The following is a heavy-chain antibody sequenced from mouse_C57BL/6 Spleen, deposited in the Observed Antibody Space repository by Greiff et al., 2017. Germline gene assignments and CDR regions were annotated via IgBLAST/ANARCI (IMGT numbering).Heavy chain of an antibody. CDR2: INYDGSST. CDR3: ARDAGYSDYFDY. V-gene: IGHV5-16*01. J-gene: IGHJ2*01. CDR1: GFTFSDYY. Sequence: EVQRVESEGGLVQPGSSMKLSCTASGFTFSDYYMAWVRQVPEKGLEWVANINYDGSSTYYLDSLKSRFIISRDNAKNILYLQMSSLKSEDTATYYCARDAGYSDYFDYWGQGTTLTVSS. D-gene: IGHD2-3*01.